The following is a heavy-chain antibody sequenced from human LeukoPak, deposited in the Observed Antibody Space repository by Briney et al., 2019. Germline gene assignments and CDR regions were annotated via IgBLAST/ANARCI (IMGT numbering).Heavy chain of an antibody. D-gene: IGHD6-6*01. CDR1: GFTFSSYS. CDR3: AREPQSARKYSSSSGAFDI. Sequence: GGSLRLSCAASGFTFSSYSMNWVRQAPGKGLEWVSYISSSSSTIYYADSVKGRFTISRDNAKNSLYLQMNSLRAEDTAVYYCAREPQSARKYSSSSGAFDIWXQGTMVTVSS. CDR2: ISSSSSTI. V-gene: IGHV3-48*04. J-gene: IGHJ3*02.